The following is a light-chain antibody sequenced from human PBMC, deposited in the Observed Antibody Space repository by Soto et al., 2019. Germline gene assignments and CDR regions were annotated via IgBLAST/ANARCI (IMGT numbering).Light chain of an antibody. Sequence: EVVMIQSPPTLSVSPGEGATLSCRASQGIGDTLAWYQHKPGQTPRLLTYDTSTRATGIPARFSGSGSETDFTLTISSLEPEDFAVYYCQQRRNWPPGSTFGQRTRLE. CDR3: QQRRNWPPGST. V-gene: IGKV3-11*01. CDR1: QGIGDT. J-gene: IGKJ5*01. CDR2: DTS.